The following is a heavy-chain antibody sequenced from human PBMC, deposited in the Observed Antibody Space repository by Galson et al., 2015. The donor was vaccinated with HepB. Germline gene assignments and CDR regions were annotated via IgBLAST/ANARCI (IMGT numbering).Heavy chain of an antibody. V-gene: IGHV3-21*01. J-gene: IGHJ3*02. D-gene: IGHD6-13*01. CDR3: ARAAIAAAPGAFDI. Sequence: SLRLSCAASGFTFSSYSMNWVRQAPGKGLEWVSSISSSSSYIYYADSVKGRFTISRDNAKNSLYLQMNSLGAEDTAVYYCARAAIAAAPGAFDIWGQGTMVTVSS. CDR1: GFTFSSYS. CDR2: ISSSSSYI.